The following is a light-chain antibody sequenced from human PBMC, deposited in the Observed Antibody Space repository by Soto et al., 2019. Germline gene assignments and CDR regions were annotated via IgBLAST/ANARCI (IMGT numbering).Light chain of an antibody. Sequence: IRMTQSPSSLSASVGDRVTITCRASQSIKNYLNWYQQTPGKAPKLLVYAASTLQSGVPSRFSGSGSGTDFTLTISSLQPEDFATYYCQQANSFPLTFGGGTKVDIK. CDR2: AAS. V-gene: IGKV1-39*01. CDR1: QSIKNY. CDR3: QQANSFPLT. J-gene: IGKJ4*01.